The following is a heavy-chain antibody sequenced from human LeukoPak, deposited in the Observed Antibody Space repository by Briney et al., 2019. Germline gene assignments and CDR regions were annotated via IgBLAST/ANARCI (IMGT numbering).Heavy chain of an antibody. CDR3: ATSHELDI. J-gene: IGHJ3*02. V-gene: IGHV3-30*03. CDR2: IPYDGSNK. CDR1: GFTFSSYG. Sequence: PGGSLRLSCAASGFTFSSYGMHWVRQAPGKGLEWVAVIPYDGSNKYYADSVKGRFTISRDNSKNTLYLQMNSLRAEDTAVYYCATSHELDIWGQGTMVTVSS.